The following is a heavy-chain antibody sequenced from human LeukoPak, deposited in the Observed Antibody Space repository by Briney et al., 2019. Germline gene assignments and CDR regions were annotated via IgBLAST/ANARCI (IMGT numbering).Heavy chain of an antibody. V-gene: IGHV3-21*01. J-gene: IGHJ6*03. CDR1: GSTPSIYK. Sequence: GGSLRPSCAASGSTPSIYKMRWVRQAPGRGLEWVSSISNRSSDIEYADSVKGRFTISRDNGKKSLYLQMNSLRAEDTAVYYCARVYSSSWYSGYLYMDVWGKGTTVTVSS. CDR2: ISNRSSDI. CDR3: ARVYSSSWYSGYLYMDV. D-gene: IGHD6-13*01.